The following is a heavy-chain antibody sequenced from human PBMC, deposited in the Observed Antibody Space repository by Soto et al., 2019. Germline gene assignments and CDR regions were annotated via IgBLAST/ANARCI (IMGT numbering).Heavy chain of an antibody. J-gene: IGHJ5*02. CDR1: GFTFSNAW. CDR2: IKSKTDGGTT. CDR3: TTDGVVVPAAIGWFDP. D-gene: IGHD2-2*01. V-gene: IGHV3-15*01. Sequence: PGGSLRLSCAASGFTFSNAWMSWVRQAPGKGLEWVGRIKSKTDGGTTDYAAPAKGRFTISRDDSKNTLYLQMNSLKTEDTAVYYRTTDGVVVPAAIGWFDPWGQGTLVTVSS.